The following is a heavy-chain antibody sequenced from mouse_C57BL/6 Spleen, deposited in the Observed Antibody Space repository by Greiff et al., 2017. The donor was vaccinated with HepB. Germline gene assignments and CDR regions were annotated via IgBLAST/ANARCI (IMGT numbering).Heavy chain of an antibody. Sequence: DVKLVESEGGLVQPGSSMKLSCTASGFTFSDYYMAWVRQVPEKGLEWVANINYDGSSTYYLDSLKSRFSISRDNAKNILYLQMSSLKSEDTATYYCAREDEYAMDYWGQGTSVTVSS. V-gene: IGHV5-16*01. J-gene: IGHJ4*01. CDR2: INYDGSST. CDR3: AREDEYAMDY. CDR1: GFTFSDYY.